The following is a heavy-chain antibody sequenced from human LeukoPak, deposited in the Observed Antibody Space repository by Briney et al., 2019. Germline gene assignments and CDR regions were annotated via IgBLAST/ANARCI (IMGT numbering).Heavy chain of an antibody. CDR2: IYDSGRT. CDR3: ARVGGYSGFY. Sequence: SETLSLTCTVSGGPISNYFWSWIRQPPGKGLEWIGYIYDSGRTNYNPSLKSRVTISVDTSKNLFSLKLNSLTAADTAVYYCARVGGYSGFYWGQGTLITVSS. CDR1: GGPISNYF. D-gene: IGHD5-12*01. J-gene: IGHJ4*02. V-gene: IGHV4-59*01.